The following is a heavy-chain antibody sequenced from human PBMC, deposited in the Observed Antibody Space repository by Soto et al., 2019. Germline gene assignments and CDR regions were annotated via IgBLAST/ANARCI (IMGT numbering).Heavy chain of an antibody. CDR3: AKDYRDSDFWSGDSTTYYYYYGMDV. Sequence: PGGSLRLSCAASGFTFSSYAMSWGRQAPGKGLEWVSAISGSGGGTYYADSVKGRFTISSDNSKNTLYLQMNSLRAEDTAVYYCAKDYRDSDFWSGDSTTYYYYYGMDVWGQETTVTVSS. J-gene: IGHJ6*02. CDR2: ISGSGGGT. D-gene: IGHD3-3*01. CDR1: GFTFSSYA. V-gene: IGHV3-23*01.